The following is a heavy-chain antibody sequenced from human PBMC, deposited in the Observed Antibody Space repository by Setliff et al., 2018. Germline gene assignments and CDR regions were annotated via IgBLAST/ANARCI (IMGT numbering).Heavy chain of an antibody. CDR1: DGSLSTYY. D-gene: IGHD5-12*01. CDR3: ARGGTFRYFDF. CDR2: VYYSGTA. V-gene: IGHV4-59*01. J-gene: IGHJ4*02. Sequence: PSETLSLTCTVSDGSLSTYYWSWIRQPPGKGLELIGYVYYSGTANYSPSLRSRLTISVDTSKNQFSLKLRSVTAADTAVYYCARGGTFRYFDFWGQGAPVTVSS.